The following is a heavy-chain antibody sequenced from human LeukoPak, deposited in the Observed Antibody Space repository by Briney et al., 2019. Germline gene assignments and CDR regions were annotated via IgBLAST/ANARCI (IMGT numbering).Heavy chain of an antibody. CDR2: IYTSGST. CDR3: ASFSVSGDYMDV. Sequence: SETLSLTCTVSGGSISSYYWSWIRQPPGKRLEWIGYIYTSGSTNYNPSLKSRVTISVDTSKNQFSLKLSSVTAADTAVYYCASFSVSGDYMDVWGKGTTVTVSS. D-gene: IGHD1-26*01. J-gene: IGHJ6*03. CDR1: GGSISSYY. V-gene: IGHV4-4*09.